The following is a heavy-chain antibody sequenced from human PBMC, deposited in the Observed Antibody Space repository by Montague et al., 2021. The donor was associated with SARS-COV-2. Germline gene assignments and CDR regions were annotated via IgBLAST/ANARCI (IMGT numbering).Heavy chain of an antibody. CDR1: GFTFSDYY. V-gene: IGHV3-11*03. Sequence: SLRLSCSASGFTFSDYYMSWIRQAPGKGLEWVSYISSSSSYTNYXDSVKGRFTISRDNAKNSLYLQMNSLRAEDTAVYYCARQGRYFDWLLMARGHQRTEGVDYWGQGTLVTVSS. CDR2: ISSSSSYT. D-gene: IGHD3-9*01. J-gene: IGHJ4*02. CDR3: ARQGRYFDWLLMARGHQRTEGVDY.